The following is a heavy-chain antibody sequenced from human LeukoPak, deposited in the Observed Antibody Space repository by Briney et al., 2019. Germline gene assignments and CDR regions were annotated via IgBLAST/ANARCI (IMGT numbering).Heavy chain of an antibody. V-gene: IGHV1-18*01. CDR2: ISAYNGNT. D-gene: IGHD6-13*01. CDR3: ARDLIAAASIYWFDP. Sequence: ASVKVSCKASGHTFTSYGISWVRQAPGQGLEWMGWISAYNGNTNYAQKLQGRVTMTTDTSTSTAYMELRSLRSDDTAVYYCARDLIAAASIYWFDPWGQGTLVTVSS. CDR1: GHTFTSYG. J-gene: IGHJ5*02.